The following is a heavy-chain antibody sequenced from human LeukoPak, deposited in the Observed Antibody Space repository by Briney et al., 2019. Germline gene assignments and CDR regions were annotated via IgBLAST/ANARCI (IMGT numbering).Heavy chain of an antibody. J-gene: IGHJ5*02. D-gene: IGHD6-19*01. CDR2: IIPIFGTA. Sequence: SVKVSCKASGGTFSSYAISWVRQAPGQGLEWMGGIIPIFGTANYAQKFQGRVTITTDESTSTAYMELSSLRSEDTAVYYCAREKDGIAVFFDNWGQGTLVTVSS. CDR3: AREKDGIAVFFDN. V-gene: IGHV1-69*05. CDR1: GGTFSSYA.